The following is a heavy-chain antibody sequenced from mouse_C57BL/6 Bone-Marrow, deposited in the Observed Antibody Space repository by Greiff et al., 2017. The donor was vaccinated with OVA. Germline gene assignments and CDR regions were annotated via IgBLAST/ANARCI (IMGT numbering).Heavy chain of an antibody. D-gene: IGHD2-1*01. CDR3: ARMDGNYDAMDY. J-gene: IGHJ4*01. CDR1: GYTFTSYW. CDR2: IDPSDSYT. V-gene: IGHV1-69*01. Sequence: QVQLQQPGAELVMPGASVKLSCKASGYTFTSYWMHWVKQRPGQGLEWIGEIDPSDSYTNYNQKFKGKSTLTVDKSSSTAYMQLSSLTSEDSAVYYCARMDGNYDAMDYWGQGTSVTVSS.